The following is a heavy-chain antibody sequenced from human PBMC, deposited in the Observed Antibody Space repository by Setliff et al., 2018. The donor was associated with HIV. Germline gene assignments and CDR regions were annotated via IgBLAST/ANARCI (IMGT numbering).Heavy chain of an antibody. Sequence: PSETLSLTCAVSGGSISSGGYYWGWIRQPPGKGLEWIGSLYNSGSTNYSPSLKSRVTISVDTSKNQFSLKLTSVTAADTAVYTCARRYSSSGYAYDIWGQGTMVTVSS. J-gene: IGHJ3*02. V-gene: IGHV4-39*01. CDR3: ARRYSSSGYAYDI. D-gene: IGHD6-13*01. CDR1: GGSISSGGYY. CDR2: LYNSGST.